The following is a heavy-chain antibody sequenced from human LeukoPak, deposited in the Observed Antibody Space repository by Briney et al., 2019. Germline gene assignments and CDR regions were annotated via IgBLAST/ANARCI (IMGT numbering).Heavy chain of an antibody. CDR3: AIQPEGPYWYFDL. V-gene: IGHV1-69*05. J-gene: IGHJ2*01. CDR1: GGTFSSYA. CDR2: IIPIFGTA. Sequence: SVKVSCKASGGTFSSYAISWVRQAPGQGLEWMGGIIPIFGTANYAQKFQGRVTITTDESTSTAYMELSSLRSEDTAVYYCAIQPEGPYWYFDLWGRGTLVTVSS.